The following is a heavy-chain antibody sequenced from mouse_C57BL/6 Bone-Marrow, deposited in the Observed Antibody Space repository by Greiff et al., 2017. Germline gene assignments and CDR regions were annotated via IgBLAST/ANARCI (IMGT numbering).Heavy chain of an antibody. CDR1: GYTFPSYW. V-gene: IGHV1-69*01. D-gene: IGHD1-1*01. CDR3: ATILRWYFDV. CDR2: IDPSDSYT. J-gene: IGHJ1*03. Sequence: QVQLQQPGAELVMPGASVKLSCKASGYTFPSYWMHWVKQRPGQGLEWIGEIDPSDSYTTYNQKFKGKTPLTVDKSSSTAYMQLSSLTSEDSAVYYCATILRWYFDVWGTGTTVTVSS.